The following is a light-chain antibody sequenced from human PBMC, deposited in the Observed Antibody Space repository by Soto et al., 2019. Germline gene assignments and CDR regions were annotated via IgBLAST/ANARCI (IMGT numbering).Light chain of an antibody. CDR3: QQYNRWLAWT. CDR1: QSVRSN. CDR2: GAS. V-gene: IGKV3-15*01. Sequence: EIVMTQSPAILSVSPVERATLSCMASQSVRSNLAWFQQKPGQAPRLLIYGASSRATGIPARFSASGSGTDFTLTISSLQSEDFAVYYCQQYNRWLAWTFGQGTKVDI. J-gene: IGKJ1*01.